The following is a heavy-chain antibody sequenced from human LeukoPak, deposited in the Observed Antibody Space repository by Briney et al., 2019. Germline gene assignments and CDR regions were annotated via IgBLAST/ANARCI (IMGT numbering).Heavy chain of an antibody. CDR2: ISYDGSNK. CDR1: GFTFSSYA. J-gene: IGHJ6*03. D-gene: IGHD3-3*01. Sequence: GGSLRLSCAASGFTFSSYAMHWVRQAPGKGLEWVAVISYDGSNKYYADSVKGRFTISRDNSKNTLYLQMNSLRAEDTAVYYCARGRFLGRYYYMDVWGKGTAVTVSS. V-gene: IGHV3-30-3*01. CDR3: ARGRFLGRYYYMDV.